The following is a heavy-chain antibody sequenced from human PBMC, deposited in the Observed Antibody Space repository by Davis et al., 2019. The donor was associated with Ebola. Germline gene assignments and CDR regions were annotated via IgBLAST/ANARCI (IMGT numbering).Heavy chain of an antibody. D-gene: IGHD1-26*01. CDR1: GFTFSSYT. Sequence: PAGSLRLSCAASGFTFSSYTMSWVRQAPGQGLEWVSAITGSGTYYTDSVNGRFTISRDDSKNTLYLQMNSLRAEDTAVYYCARQQSGSYSLWGQGTLLTVSS. CDR3: ARQQSGSYSL. V-gene: IGHV3-23*01. CDR2: ITGSGT. J-gene: IGHJ4*02.